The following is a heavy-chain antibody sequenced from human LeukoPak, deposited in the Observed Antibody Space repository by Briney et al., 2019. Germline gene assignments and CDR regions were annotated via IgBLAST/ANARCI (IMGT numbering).Heavy chain of an antibody. CDR1: RFSFSSDG. CDR2: INHDGSSK. V-gene: IGHV3-30*02. J-gene: IGHJ4*02. D-gene: IGHD1-20*01. CDR3: AKGITGNSFYFDY. Sequence: PSGGSLRLSCAASRFSFSSDGIHWVRQAPGKGLEWLANINHDGSSKYYADSVRGRFTVSRDNSKNTLYLEMSSLRAEDTAVYFCAKGITGNSFYFDYWGQGTLVTVSS.